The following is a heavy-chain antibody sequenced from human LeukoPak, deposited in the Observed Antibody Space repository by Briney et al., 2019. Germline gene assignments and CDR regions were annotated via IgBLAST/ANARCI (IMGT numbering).Heavy chain of an antibody. V-gene: IGHV3-23*01. CDR2: VSGSGDNT. J-gene: IGHJ6*03. Sequence: GGSLRLSCAASGFTFSSHAMSWVGQAPGKGLEGVSAVSGSGDNTYYADSVKGRFTISRDNSKNTLYLHMSSLRAEDTAVYYCACTAYYYYYLDVWGKGTTVTVSS. CDR3: ACTAYYYYYLDV. D-gene: IGHD5-18*01. CDR1: GFTFSSHA.